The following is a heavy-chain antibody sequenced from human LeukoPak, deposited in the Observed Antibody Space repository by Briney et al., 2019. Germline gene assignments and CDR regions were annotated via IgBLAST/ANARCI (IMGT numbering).Heavy chain of an antibody. CDR3: AKIVVPAAYYFYGMDV. Sequence: GGSLRLSCAASGFTFSRYYMSWVRQIPGKGLEWVSGVSGNGLKTFYADSVRGRFTISRDNSKKTVDLQMNNLRVEDSAIFYCAKIVVPAAYYFYGMDVWGPGTTATVSS. CDR2: VSGNGLKT. J-gene: IGHJ6*02. D-gene: IGHD2-2*01. CDR1: GFTFSRYY. V-gene: IGHV3-23*01.